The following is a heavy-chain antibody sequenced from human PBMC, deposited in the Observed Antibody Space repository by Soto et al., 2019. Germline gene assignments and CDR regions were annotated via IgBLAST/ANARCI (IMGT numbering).Heavy chain of an antibody. CDR3: ATVLPGVVNWFDP. V-gene: IGHV1-18*01. CDR2: IATYNSNR. Sequence: HLVQSGPEVKKPGASITVSCKTSGDTFTNFGLSWVRQAPGQGLEWMGWIATYNSNRNYAQKFQGRLTLTTDTSTSTSYMELKSLGYDANAVYYCATVLPGVVNWFDPWGQGTLVTVSS. CDR1: GDTFTNFG. J-gene: IGHJ5*02. D-gene: IGHD3-10*01.